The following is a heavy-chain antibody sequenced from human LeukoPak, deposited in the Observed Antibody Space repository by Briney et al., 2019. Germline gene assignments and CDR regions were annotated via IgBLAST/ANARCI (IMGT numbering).Heavy chain of an antibody. D-gene: IGHD7-27*01. Sequence: PGGSLRLSCAASGFSFTNYWMSWVRQAPGKGLEWVANIKQDGSGKNYVDSVKGRFTISRDNAQNSLYLQMNSLRAEDTAVFYCARDRPTGDFDYWGQGTLVTVSS. CDR2: IKQDGSGK. J-gene: IGHJ4*02. CDR3: ARDRPTGDFDY. V-gene: IGHV3-7*01. CDR1: GFSFTNYW.